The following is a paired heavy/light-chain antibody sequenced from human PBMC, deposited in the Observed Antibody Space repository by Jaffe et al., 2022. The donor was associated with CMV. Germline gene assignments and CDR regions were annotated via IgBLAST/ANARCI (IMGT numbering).Light chain of an antibody. V-gene: IGKV1-39*01. CDR3: QQSYNIVRT. CDR2: ATS. J-gene: IGKJ1*01. CDR1: QSIGTF. Sequence: DIQMTQSPSALSASIGDRVTITCRATQSIGTFLNWYQQKPGKAPNLLIYATSSLHSGVPSRFSGSGSGTDFTLTISGLQREDFATYYCQQSYNIVRTFGQGTKVDLK.
Heavy chain of an antibody. J-gene: IGHJ4*02. D-gene: IGHD4-17*01. Sequence: DVQLVESGGGLVQPGGSLRLSCAASGFTFSSFWMHWVRQVPGKGLVWVSRIKPDGTSTTYADSVKGRFTMSRDNAKNTLYLEMNSLRPEDTALYYCARAMVYGDYAIDSWGQGTLVTVSS. CDR3: ARAMVYGDYAIDS. V-gene: IGHV3-74*01. CDR1: GFTFSSFW. CDR2: IKPDGTST.